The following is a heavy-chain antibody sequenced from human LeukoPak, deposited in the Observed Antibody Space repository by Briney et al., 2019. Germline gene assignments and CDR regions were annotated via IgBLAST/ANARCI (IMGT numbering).Heavy chain of an antibody. CDR3: ARSSATMIVVVTFDY. V-gene: IGHV3-7*01. Sequence: GGSLRLSCAASGFTFSSYWMSWVRQAPGKGLEWVANIKQDGSEKYYVDSVKGRFTISRDNAKNSLYLQMNSLRAEDTAVYYCARSSATMIVVVTFDYWGQGTLVTVSS. CDR1: GFTFSSYW. J-gene: IGHJ4*02. D-gene: IGHD3-22*01. CDR2: IKQDGSEK.